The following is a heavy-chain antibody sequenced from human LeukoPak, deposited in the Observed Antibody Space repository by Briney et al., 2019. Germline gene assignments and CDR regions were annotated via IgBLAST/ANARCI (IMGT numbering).Heavy chain of an antibody. J-gene: IGHJ4*02. CDR1: GFTFDDSV. V-gene: IGHV3-9*01. Sequence: GGSLRLSCAGAGFTFDDSVMHWVRQAPGKGLEWVSTINWNSGNIGYADSVKGRFTISRDNAKNSLYLQMNSLRAEDTALYYCAKAIVDTAMVYFDYWGQGTLVTVSS. CDR2: INWNSGNI. CDR3: AKAIVDTAMVYFDY. D-gene: IGHD5-18*01.